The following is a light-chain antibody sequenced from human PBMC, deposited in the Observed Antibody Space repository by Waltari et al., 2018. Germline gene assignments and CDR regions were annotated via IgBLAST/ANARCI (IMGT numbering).Light chain of an antibody. CDR1: SSNIGNNA. CDR3: AAWDDSLHGPT. CDR2: YDE. J-gene: IGLJ3*02. V-gene: IGLV1-36*01. Sequence: QSVLTQPPSVSEAPRQRVTISCSGSSSNIGNNAVNWYQQLPGKAPKLLIYYDELLPSGVSDRCSGSKSGTSDSLSISGLQAEDEADYYCAAWDDSLHGPTFGGGTKLTVL.